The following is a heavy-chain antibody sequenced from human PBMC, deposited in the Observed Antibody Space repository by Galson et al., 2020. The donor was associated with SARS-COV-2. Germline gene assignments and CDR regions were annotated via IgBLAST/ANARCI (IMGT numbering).Heavy chain of an antibody. V-gene: IGHV4-59*11. J-gene: IGHJ3*02. CDR3: ARDVGVPVAEAANDSFHI. D-gene: IGHD6-19*01. CDR2: IHYGGST. CDR1: GGYISSHY. Sequence: SETLSLTCTVSGGYISSHYWSWIRRPPGKGLEWIGNIHYGGSTDYNPSLKSRVIISVDTSKNQFSLKLSSVTAADTAVYYCARDVGVPVAEAANDSFHIWGQGTMVTVSS.